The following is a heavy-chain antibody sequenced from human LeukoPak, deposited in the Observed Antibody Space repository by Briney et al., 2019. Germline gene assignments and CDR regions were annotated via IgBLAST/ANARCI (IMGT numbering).Heavy chain of an antibody. CDR1: RFTFSSYA. CDR2: ISYDGSIK. CDR3: ARDYYDTSGYYPWSH. J-gene: IGHJ4*02. V-gene: IGHV3-30*04. D-gene: IGHD3-22*01. Sequence: GGSLRLSCAASRFTFSSYAMHWVRQAPGKGLEWVAVISYDGSIKYYADSVKGRFTISRDNSKNTLYLQMNSLRAEDTAVYYCARDYYDTSGYYPWSHWGQGTLVTVSS.